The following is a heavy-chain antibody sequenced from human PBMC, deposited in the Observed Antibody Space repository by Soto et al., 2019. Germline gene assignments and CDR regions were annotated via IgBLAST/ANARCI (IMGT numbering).Heavy chain of an antibody. Sequence: QVQLVESGGGVVQPGRSLRLSCAASGFTFSSYGMHWVRQAPGKGLEWVAVISYDGSNKYYADSVKGRVTISRDNSKNKLYLQMNSLRDEDTAVYYCAKDLRPHRGASSSPYYYYGMDVWGQGTTVTVSS. D-gene: IGHD1-26*01. V-gene: IGHV3-30*18. J-gene: IGHJ6*02. CDR3: AKDLRPHRGASSSPYYYYGMDV. CDR1: GFTFSSYG. CDR2: ISYDGSNK.